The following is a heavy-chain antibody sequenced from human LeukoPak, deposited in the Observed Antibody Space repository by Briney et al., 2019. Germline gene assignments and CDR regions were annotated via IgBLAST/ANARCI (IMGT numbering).Heavy chain of an antibody. Sequence: GGSLRLSCAASGFTVGSNYMNWVRQAPGKRFEWVSSIYSGWNKGYADSVKVRFTISRDSSKNMVYLQMNSLRSDDTAVYYCAGNNYVSGTFLVYWDQGTLVTVSS. V-gene: IGHV3-66*02. CDR1: GFTVGSNY. J-gene: IGHJ4*02. CDR3: AGNNYVSGTFLVY. D-gene: IGHD3-16*01. CDR2: IYSGWNK.